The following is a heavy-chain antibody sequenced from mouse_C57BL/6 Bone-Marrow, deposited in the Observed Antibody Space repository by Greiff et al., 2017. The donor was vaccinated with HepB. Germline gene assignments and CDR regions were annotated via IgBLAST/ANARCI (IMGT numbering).Heavy chain of an antibody. CDR1: GYTFTSYW. CDR2: IDPSDSYT. J-gene: IGHJ2*01. V-gene: IGHV1-69*01. CDR3: ARGDGYDGFDY. D-gene: IGHD2-2*01. Sequence: QVQLKEPGAELVMPGASVKLSCKASGYTFTSYWMHWVKQRPGQGLEWIGEIDPSDSYTNYKQKFKGKSTLTVDKSSSTAYMQLSSLTSEDSAVYYCARGDGYDGFDYWGQGTTLTVSS.